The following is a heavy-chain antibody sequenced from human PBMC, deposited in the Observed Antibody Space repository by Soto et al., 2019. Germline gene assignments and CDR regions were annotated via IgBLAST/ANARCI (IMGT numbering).Heavy chain of an antibody. CDR2: ISGRGDDT. V-gene: IGHV3-23*01. D-gene: IGHD6-13*01. CDR1: GFTFSNYG. J-gene: IGHJ4*02. CDR3: TRQSADSNSWDGCDY. Sequence: EVQLLESGGGLVQPGGSLRLSCAASGFTFSNYGMNWVRQAPGKGLEWVSGISGRGDDTHYADSVKGRFTISRDSSKNTLNMKMNSLRAEDTAVYYCTRQSADSNSWDGCDYWGQGTLATVSS.